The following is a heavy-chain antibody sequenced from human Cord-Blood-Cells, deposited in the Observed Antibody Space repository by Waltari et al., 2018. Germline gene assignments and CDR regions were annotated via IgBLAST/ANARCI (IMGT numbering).Heavy chain of an antibody. V-gene: IGHV1-2*04. CDR2: INPNSGGT. J-gene: IGHJ3*02. CDR3: ARDYDSSSWYAFDI. Sequence: QVQLVQSGAEVKKPGASVKVSCKASGYTFTGYYMHWVRQAPGQGLEWMGWINPNSGGTNYAQKFQGWVTMTRAKSISTAYRELSRLRSDDTAVYYCARDYDSSSWYAFDIWGQGTMVTVSS. D-gene: IGHD6-13*01. CDR1: GYTFTGYY.